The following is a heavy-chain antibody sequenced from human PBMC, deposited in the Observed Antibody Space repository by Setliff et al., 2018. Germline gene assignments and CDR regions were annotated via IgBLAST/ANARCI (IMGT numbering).Heavy chain of an antibody. CDR3: ATERGAFDI. CDR1: GFTFSHTW. V-gene: IGHV3-30*03. J-gene: IGHJ3*02. CDR2: MSNDGSDK. Sequence: GGSLRLSCAASGFTFSHTWMNWVRQVPGKGLEWVAVMSNDGSDKNYADSVKGRFTISRDNSKNTLYLQMNSLRAEDTAVYYCATERGAFDIWGQGTMVTVSS.